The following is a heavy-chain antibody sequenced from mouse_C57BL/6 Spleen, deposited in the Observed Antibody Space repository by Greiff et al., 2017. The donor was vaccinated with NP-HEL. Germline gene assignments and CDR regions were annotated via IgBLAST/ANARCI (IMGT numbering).Heavy chain of an antibody. V-gene: IGHV5-4*01. CDR2: ISDGGSYT. Sequence: EVKLVESGGGLVKPGGSLKLSCAASGFTFSSYAMSWVRQTPEKRLEWVATISDGGSYTYYPDNVKGRFTISRDNAKNNLYLQMSHLKSEDTAMYYCARDSGWEEGLYAMDYWGQGTSVTVSS. CDR1: GFTFSSYA. D-gene: IGHD4-1*01. CDR3: ARDSGWEEGLYAMDY. J-gene: IGHJ4*01.